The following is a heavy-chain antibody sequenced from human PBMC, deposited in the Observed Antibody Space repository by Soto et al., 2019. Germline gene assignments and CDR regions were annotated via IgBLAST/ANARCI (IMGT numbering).Heavy chain of an antibody. D-gene: IGHD6-6*01. Sequence: GSLRLSCAAPGFTFSSYAMSWVRQAPGKGLEWVSAISGSGGSTYYADSVKGRFTISRDNSKNTLYLQMNSLRAEDTAVYYCAKNKEYSSSPFDYWGQGTLVTVSS. CDR3: AKNKEYSSSPFDY. CDR2: ISGSGGST. CDR1: GFTFSSYA. V-gene: IGHV3-23*01. J-gene: IGHJ4*02.